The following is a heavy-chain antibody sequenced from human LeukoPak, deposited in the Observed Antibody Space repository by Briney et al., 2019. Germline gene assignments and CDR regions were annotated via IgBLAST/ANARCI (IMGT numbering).Heavy chain of an antibody. J-gene: IGHJ4*02. CDR3: ARLEMATIAFDY. CDR1: GYTFTTYG. V-gene: IGHV1-18*01. Sequence: ASVKVSCKASGYTFTTYGISWVRQAPGQGLEWMGWISAYNGDTRYAQKLQGRVTTTTDTSTTTAFMELRSLRSDDTAVYYCARLEMATIAFDYWGQGTLVTVSS. D-gene: IGHD5-24*01. CDR2: ISAYNGDT.